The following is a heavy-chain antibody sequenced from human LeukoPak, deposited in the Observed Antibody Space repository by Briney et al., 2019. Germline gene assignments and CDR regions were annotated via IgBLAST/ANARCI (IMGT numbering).Heavy chain of an antibody. Sequence: PGGSLRLSCAASGFTFSSYGMHWVRQAPGKGLEWVAFIRYDGSNKYYADSVKGRFTISRDNSKNTLYLQMNSLRAEDTAVYYCAKDFSAIFAFDIWGQGTMVTVSS. CDR1: GFTFSSYG. CDR3: AKDFSAIFAFDI. D-gene: IGHD2-2*01. V-gene: IGHV3-30*02. CDR2: IRYDGSNK. J-gene: IGHJ3*02.